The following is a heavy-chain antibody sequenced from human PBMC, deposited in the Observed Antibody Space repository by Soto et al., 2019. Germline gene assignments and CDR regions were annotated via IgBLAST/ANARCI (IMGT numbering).Heavy chain of an antibody. CDR2: IYYSGTT. J-gene: IGHJ4*02. V-gene: IGHV4-30-4*02. CDR3: ARRYGRNFDY. CDR1: GGSISSGDNY. D-gene: IGHD1-20*01. Sequence: SETLSLTCSVSGGSISSGDNYWSWIRQPPGKGLEWIGYIYYSGTTHYNPSLKSRVTISVDTPKNQFSLKLSSVTAADTAVYYCARRYGRNFDYWGQGTLVTVSS.